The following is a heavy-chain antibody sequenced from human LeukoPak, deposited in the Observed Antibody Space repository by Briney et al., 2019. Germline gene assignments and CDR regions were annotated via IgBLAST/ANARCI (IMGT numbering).Heavy chain of an antibody. CDR1: GFTFSSYA. Sequence: PGRSLRLSCAASGFTFSSYAMHWVRQAPGKGLEWVAVISYDGSNKYYADSVKGRFTISRDNSKNTLYLQMNSLRAEDTAVYYCARGRGYCSSTSCCPLFYWGQGTLVTVSS. D-gene: IGHD2-2*01. CDR3: ARGRGYCSSTSCCPLFY. V-gene: IGHV3-30-3*01. J-gene: IGHJ4*02. CDR2: ISYDGSNK.